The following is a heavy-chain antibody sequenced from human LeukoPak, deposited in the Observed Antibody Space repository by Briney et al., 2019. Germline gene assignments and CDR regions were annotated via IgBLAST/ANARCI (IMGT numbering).Heavy chain of an antibody. Sequence: GGSLRLSCAASGFTFSSYTMHWVRQAPGKGLEWVAVISYDGSNEYYADSVRGRFTISRDSSKNTLYLQMNSLRAEDTAIYYCAKVGGSGTTYFMDVWGKGTTVAVSS. CDR2: ISYDGSNE. CDR1: GFTFSSYT. V-gene: IGHV3-30*07. CDR3: AKVGGSGTTYFMDV. D-gene: IGHD3-10*01. J-gene: IGHJ6*03.